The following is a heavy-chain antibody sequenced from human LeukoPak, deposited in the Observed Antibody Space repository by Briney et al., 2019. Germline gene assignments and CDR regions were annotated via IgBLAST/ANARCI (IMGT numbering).Heavy chain of an antibody. CDR1: GFTFSSYG. V-gene: IGHV3-48*04. CDR2: TSRSSSTI. J-gene: IGHJ4*02. D-gene: IGHD6-19*01. Sequence: GGSLRLSCAASGFTFSSYGMNWVRQAPGKGLEWISYTSRSSSTIYYADSVKGRFTISRDNAKNSLDLQMNSLKAEDTAVYYCAKGGWYPDFWGQGSLVTVSS. CDR3: AKGGWYPDF.